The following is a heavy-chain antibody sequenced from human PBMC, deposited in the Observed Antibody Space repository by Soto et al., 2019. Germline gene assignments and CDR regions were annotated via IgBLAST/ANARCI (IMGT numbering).Heavy chain of an antibody. D-gene: IGHD5-12*01. J-gene: IGHJ6*02. CDR2: IIPIFGTA. Sequence: GASVKVSCKASGGTFSSYAISWVRQAPGQGLEWMGGIIPIFGTANYAQKFQGRVTITADESTSTAYMELSSLRSEDTAVYYCAKGQWLTSPITHGMEVWGQGTTVTLSS. CDR3: AKGQWLTSPITHGMEV. V-gene: IGHV1-69*13. CDR1: GGTFSSYA.